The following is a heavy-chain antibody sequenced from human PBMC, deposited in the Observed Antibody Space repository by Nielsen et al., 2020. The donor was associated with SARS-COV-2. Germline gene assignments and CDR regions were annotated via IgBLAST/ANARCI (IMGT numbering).Heavy chain of an antibody. CDR1: GFTFSSYG. CDR3: AREGPYGNYGMDV. V-gene: IGHV3-33*01. D-gene: IGHD4-17*01. Sequence: GESLKISCAASGFTFSSYGMHWVRQAPGKGLEWVAVIWYDGSNKYYADSVKGRFTISRDNSKNTLYLQMNSLRAEDTAVYYCAREGPYGNYGMDVWGQGTTVTVSS. CDR2: IWYDGSNK. J-gene: IGHJ6*02.